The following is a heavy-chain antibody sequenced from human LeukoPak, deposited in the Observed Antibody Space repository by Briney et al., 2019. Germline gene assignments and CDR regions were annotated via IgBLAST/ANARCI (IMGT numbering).Heavy chain of an antibody. CDR2: IKQDGSEK. Sequence: RTGGSLRLSCAASGFTFSSYWMSRVRQAPGKGLEWVANIKQDGSEKYYVDSVKGRFTISRDSAKNSLYLQMNSLRAEDTAVYYCARDGYSSSWYGYYYYGMDVWGQGTTVTVSS. J-gene: IGHJ6*02. V-gene: IGHV3-7*01. CDR1: GFTFSSYW. CDR3: ARDGYSSSWYGYYYYGMDV. D-gene: IGHD6-13*01.